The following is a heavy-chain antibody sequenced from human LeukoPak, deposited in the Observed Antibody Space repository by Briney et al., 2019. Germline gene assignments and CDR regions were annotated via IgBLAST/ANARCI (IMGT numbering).Heavy chain of an antibody. J-gene: IGHJ4*02. Sequence: PGGSLRLSCAASGFTFSSYTMMWVRQAPGKGLEYVSSISSSSRIFYADSVRGRFTISRDNAKNSLYLQMNSLRAEDTAVYYCARVPVGYQGYSSAWYTDYWGQRTLVSVSS. CDR1: GFTFSSYT. CDR2: ISSSSRI. CDR3: ARVPVGYQGYSSAWYTDY. V-gene: IGHV3-21*01. D-gene: IGHD6-19*01.